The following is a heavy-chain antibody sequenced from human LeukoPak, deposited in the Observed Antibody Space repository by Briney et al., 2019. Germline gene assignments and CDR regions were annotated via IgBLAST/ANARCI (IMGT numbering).Heavy chain of an antibody. D-gene: IGHD6-13*01. J-gene: IGHJ4*02. CDR2: ISYDGSNK. Sequence: PGGSLRLPCAASGFTFSSYAMHWVRQAPGKGLEWVAVISYDGSNKYYADSVKGRFTISRDNSKNTLYLQMNSLRAEDTAVYYCASPDSSSWYYFDYWGQGTLVTVSS. V-gene: IGHV3-30-3*01. CDR1: GFTFSSYA. CDR3: ASPDSSSWYYFDY.